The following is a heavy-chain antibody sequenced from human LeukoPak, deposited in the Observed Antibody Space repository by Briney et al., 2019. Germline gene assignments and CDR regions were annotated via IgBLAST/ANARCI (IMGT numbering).Heavy chain of an antibody. J-gene: IGHJ4*02. D-gene: IGHD3/OR15-3a*01. Sequence: SGGSLRLSCAASGFTFSTYGMSWVRQAPGKGLEWVATIGGSGETTIYGDSVKGRFTISRDNSKNTVYLQMNSLRDEATAVYYCSKGAPVAGTRHFDYWGQGTLVTVSS. CDR1: GFTFSTYG. V-gene: IGHV3-23*01. CDR3: SKGAPVAGTRHFDY. CDR2: IGGSGETT.